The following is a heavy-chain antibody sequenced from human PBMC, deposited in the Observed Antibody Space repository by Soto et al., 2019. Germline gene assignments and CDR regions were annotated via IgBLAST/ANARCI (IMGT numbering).Heavy chain of an antibody. CDR3: AVGKASYGSGSSFDY. J-gene: IGHJ4*02. CDR2: FDPEDGET. V-gene: IGHV1-24*01. CDR1: GYTLTELS. D-gene: IGHD3-10*01. Sequence: ASVKVSCKVSGYTLTELSMHWVRQTPGKGLEWMGGFDPEDGETIYAQKFQGRVTMTEDTSTDTAYMELSSLRSEDTAVYYCAVGKASYGSGSSFDYWGQGTLVTSPQ.